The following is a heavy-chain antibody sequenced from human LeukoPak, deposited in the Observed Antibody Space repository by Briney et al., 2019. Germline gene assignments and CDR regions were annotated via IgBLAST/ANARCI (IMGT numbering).Heavy chain of an antibody. D-gene: IGHD6-6*01. V-gene: IGHV1-18*01. CDR3: ARGDWARNQLVRAKSSYYFDY. Sequence: GASVKVSCKASGYTFTSYGISWVRQAPGQGLEWMGWISAYNGNTNYAQKLQGRVTMTTDTSTSTAYMELRSLRSDDTAVYYCARGDWARNQLVRAKSSYYFDYWGQGTLVTVSS. CDR2: ISAYNGNT. J-gene: IGHJ4*02. CDR1: GYTFTSYG.